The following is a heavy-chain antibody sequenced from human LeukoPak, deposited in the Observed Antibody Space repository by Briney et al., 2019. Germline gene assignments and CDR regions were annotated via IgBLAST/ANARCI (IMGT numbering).Heavy chain of an antibody. CDR3: ARRPINIVGALDY. V-gene: IGHV4-38-2*02. Sequence: SETLSLTCTVSGYSISSGYYWAWIRQPPGKGLEWIGSIFHTGSTYHNPSLKSRVTISVDTSKNQFSLKLSSVTAADTAVYYCARRPINIVGALDYWGQGTLVTVSS. CDR2: IFHTGST. D-gene: IGHD1-26*01. J-gene: IGHJ4*02. CDR1: GYSISSGYY.